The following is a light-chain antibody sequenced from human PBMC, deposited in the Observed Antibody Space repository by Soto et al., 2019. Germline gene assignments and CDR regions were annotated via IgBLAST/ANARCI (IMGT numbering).Light chain of an antibody. CDR3: QQRSNWPQIT. V-gene: IGKV3-11*01. CDR2: DAS. CDR1: QSVSSY. J-gene: IGKJ5*01. Sequence: EIVLTQSPGTLSLSPGERATVSCRSSQSVSSYLAWYQQKPGQAPRLLIYDASNRATGIPARFSGSGSGTDFTLTISSLEPEDFAVYYCQQRSNWPQITFGQGTRLEIK.